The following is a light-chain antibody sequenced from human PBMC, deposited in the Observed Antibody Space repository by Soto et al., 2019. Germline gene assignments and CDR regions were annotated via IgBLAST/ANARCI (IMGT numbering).Light chain of an antibody. Sequence: QSVLTQPPSVSGAPGQRVTISCTGSSSNIGAGYDVPWYQQLPGTAPKLLIYGNSNRPSGVPDRFSGSKSGTSASLAITGLQAEDEADYYCQSYDSSLSGLDVFGTGTKLTVL. V-gene: IGLV1-40*01. CDR1: SSNIGAGYD. CDR3: QSYDSSLSGLDV. J-gene: IGLJ1*01. CDR2: GNS.